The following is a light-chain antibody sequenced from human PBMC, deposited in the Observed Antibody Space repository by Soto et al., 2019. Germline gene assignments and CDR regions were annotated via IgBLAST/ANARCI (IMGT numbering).Light chain of an antibody. CDR3: MQALQIPST. V-gene: IGKV2-28*01. CDR2: LGS. Sequence: DIVMTQSPLSLPVTPGEPASISCRSSQSLLHSNGYNYLHWYLQKPGQSPQLLIYLGSNRASGVPDRFSGSGSGTDFTLEISRVEAEDVGVYYCMQALQIPSTFGQGTKVDIK. CDR1: QSLLHSNGYNY. J-gene: IGKJ1*01.